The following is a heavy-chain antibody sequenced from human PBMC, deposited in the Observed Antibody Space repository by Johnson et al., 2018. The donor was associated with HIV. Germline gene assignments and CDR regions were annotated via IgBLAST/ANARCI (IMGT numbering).Heavy chain of an antibody. CDR2: IKSKTDGGTT. CDR3: TTGYGSGSYGVGSNDAFDI. D-gene: IGHD3-10*01. J-gene: IGHJ3*02. V-gene: IGHV3-15*01. Sequence: VQLVESGGGLVKPGGSLRLSCAASGFTFSNAWMSWVRQAPGKGLEWVGRIKSKTDGGTTDYAAPVKGRFTISRDDSKNTLYLQMNSLKTEDTAVYYCTTGYGSGSYGVGSNDAFDIWGQGTMVTVSS. CDR1: GFTFSNAW.